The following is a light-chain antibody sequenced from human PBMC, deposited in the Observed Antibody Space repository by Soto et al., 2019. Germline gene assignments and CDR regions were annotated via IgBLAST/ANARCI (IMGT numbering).Light chain of an antibody. CDR3: QSYDINRSGVV. Sequence: QSVLTQPPSVSGAPGQRVTISCTGSRSNIGAGYDVHWYQQLPGTAPKLLIDGNTNRPSGIPDRFSGSKSGTSASLAITGLQAEDEADYCQSYDINRSGVVFGGGTQLTVL. J-gene: IGLJ2*01. V-gene: IGLV1-40*01. CDR2: GNT. CDR1: RSNIGAGYD.